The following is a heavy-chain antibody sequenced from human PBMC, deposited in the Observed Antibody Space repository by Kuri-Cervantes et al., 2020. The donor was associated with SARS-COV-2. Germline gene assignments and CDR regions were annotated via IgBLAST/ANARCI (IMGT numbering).Heavy chain of an antibody. CDR2: VNIDGSGT. V-gene: IGHV3-74*01. Sequence: GGSLRLSCAASGFTFSSYWMHWVRQAPGKGLVWVSRVNIDGSGTSYADSVKGRFTISRDNAKNTVYLHMNSLRAEDTALYYCARDDEAPGVWFDYWGQGILVTVSS. CDR1: GFTFSSYW. D-gene: IGHD2-21*01. CDR3: ARDDEAPGVWFDY. J-gene: IGHJ4*02.